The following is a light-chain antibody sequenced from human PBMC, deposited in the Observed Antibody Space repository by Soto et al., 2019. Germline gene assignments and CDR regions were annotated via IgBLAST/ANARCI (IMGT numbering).Light chain of an antibody. V-gene: IGLV1-44*01. CDR3: SAWDDSLNGVV. Sequence: QSVLTQPPSASGTPGQRVTISCSGSRSSIGSNTVNWYQQLPGTAPKLLIYSNNQRPSGVPDRFSASKSGTSASLAISGLQSEDEAVYYCSAWDDSLNGVVFGGGTKLTVL. CDR2: SNN. J-gene: IGLJ2*01. CDR1: RSSIGSNT.